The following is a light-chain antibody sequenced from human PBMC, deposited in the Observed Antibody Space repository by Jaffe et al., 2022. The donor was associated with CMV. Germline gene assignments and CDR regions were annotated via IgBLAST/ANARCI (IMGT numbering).Light chain of an antibody. CDR1: QSITTS. Sequence: DIQMTQSPSTLSAFVGDRVSITCRASQSITTSLAWYQQKPGKAPKVLISKASSLQSGVPSRFSGSGSGTEFTLTINSLQPDDFASYYCQQYSSYPVTFGQGTRLEIK. CDR2: KAS. V-gene: IGKV1-5*03. J-gene: IGKJ5*01. CDR3: QQYSSYPVT.